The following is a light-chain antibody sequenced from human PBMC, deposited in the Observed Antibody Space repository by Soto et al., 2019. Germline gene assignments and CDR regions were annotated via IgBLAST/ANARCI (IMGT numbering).Light chain of an antibody. J-gene: IGLJ2*01. CDR2: EGS. V-gene: IGLV2-23*03. CDR3: CSYAGSGTFHVV. Sequence: QSALTQPASVSGSPGQSITISCTGTSSDVGSYNLVAWYQQHPGKAPKLMIYEGSKRPSGVSNRFSGSKSGNTASLTTSGLQAEDEADYFCCSYAGSGTFHVVFGGGTQLTVL. CDR1: SSDVGSYNL.